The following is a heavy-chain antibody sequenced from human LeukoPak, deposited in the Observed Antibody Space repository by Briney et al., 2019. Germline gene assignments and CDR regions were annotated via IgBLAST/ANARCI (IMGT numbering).Heavy chain of an antibody. V-gene: IGHV4-59*01. CDR3: AKGRYRYGDDDAFDI. D-gene: IGHD5-18*01. CDR1: GGSISSYY. Sequence: SETLSLTCTVSGGSISSYYWSWIRQPPGKGLEWIGYMYYSGSTNYNPSLKSRVTISVDMSKNQVSLKLSSVTAADTAVYYCAKGRYRYGDDDAFDIWGQGTMVTVSS. J-gene: IGHJ3*02. CDR2: MYYSGST.